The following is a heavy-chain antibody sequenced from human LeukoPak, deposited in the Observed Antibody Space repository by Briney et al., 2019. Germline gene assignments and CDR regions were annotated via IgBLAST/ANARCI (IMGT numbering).Heavy chain of an antibody. D-gene: IGHD2-2*01. J-gene: IGHJ4*02. Sequence: GGSLRLSCAASGFTFSSYAMHWVRQAPGKGLEWVAVISYDGSNKYYADSVKGRFTISRDNSKNTLYLQMNSLKTEDTAVYYCTTDRYCSSTSCYGDYWGQGTLVTVSS. V-gene: IGHV3-30-3*01. CDR2: ISYDGSNK. CDR3: TTDRYCSSTSCYGDY. CDR1: GFTFSSYA.